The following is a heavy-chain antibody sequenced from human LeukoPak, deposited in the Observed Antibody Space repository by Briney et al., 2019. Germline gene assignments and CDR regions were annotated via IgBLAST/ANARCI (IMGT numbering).Heavy chain of an antibody. Sequence: PSETLSLTCNVSGYSISSGYFWGWIRQPPGKGLEWIGCIFHTGSTYYNPSLKSRVTISVDTSKNQFSLKLRSVTAADTALYYCARSELSCSGGSCPTRYAFDIWGQGTVVTASS. CDR1: GYSISSGYF. CDR3: ARSELSCSGGSCPTRYAFDI. D-gene: IGHD2-15*01. J-gene: IGHJ3*02. V-gene: IGHV4-38-2*02. CDR2: IFHTGST.